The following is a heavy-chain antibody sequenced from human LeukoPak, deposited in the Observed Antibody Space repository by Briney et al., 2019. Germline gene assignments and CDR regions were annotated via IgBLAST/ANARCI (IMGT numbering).Heavy chain of an antibody. CDR1: GYTLTELS. CDR3: ATSWIAAAGTDY. Sequence: ASVKVSCKVSGYTLTELSMHWVRQAPGKGLEWMGGFDPEDGEAIYAQKFQGRVTMTEDTSTDTAYMELSSLRSEDTAVYYCATSWIAAAGTDYWGQGTLVTVSS. J-gene: IGHJ4*02. CDR2: FDPEDGEA. D-gene: IGHD6-13*01. V-gene: IGHV1-24*01.